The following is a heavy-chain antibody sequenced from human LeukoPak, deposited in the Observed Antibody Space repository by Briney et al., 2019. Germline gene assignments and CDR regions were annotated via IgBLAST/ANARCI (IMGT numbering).Heavy chain of an antibody. Sequence: SETLSLTCSVSGGSITTYFWTWIRQPPGKGLEWIGYIYYTGSTYYNPSLKSRVTISVDTSKNQFSLKLSSVTAADTAVYYCARRPSGYFDWLPFDYWGQGTLVTVSS. CDR3: ARRPSGYFDWLPFDY. J-gene: IGHJ4*02. CDR1: GGSITTYF. D-gene: IGHD3-9*01. CDR2: IYYTGST. V-gene: IGHV4-59*08.